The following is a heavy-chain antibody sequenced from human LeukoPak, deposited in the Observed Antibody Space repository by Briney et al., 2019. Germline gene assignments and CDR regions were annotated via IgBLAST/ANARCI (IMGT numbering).Heavy chain of an antibody. CDR3: ARNRPRASVTTSFMFWFDP. CDR2: IYTSGST. D-gene: IGHD4-17*01. J-gene: IGHJ5*02. Sequence: PSETLSLTCTVSGDSISSYYWSWVRQPAGKGLEWIGRIYTSGSTNYNPSLKSRVTMSVDTSKNQFSLKLSSVTAADTAVYYCARNRPRASVTTSFMFWFDPWGQGTLVTVSS. V-gene: IGHV4-4*07. CDR1: GDSISSYY.